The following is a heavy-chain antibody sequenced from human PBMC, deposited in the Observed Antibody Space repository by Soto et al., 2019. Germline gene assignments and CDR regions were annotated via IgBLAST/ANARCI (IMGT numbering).Heavy chain of an antibody. Sequence: SETLSLTCTVSGGSISSYYWSWIRQPPGKRLEKIGYIYYSGSTNYNPSLKSRVTISVDTSKNQFSLKLSSVTAADTAVYYCARGRGSMVRGVIRSDYGMDVWGQGTTVTVSS. J-gene: IGHJ6*02. CDR2: IYYSGST. V-gene: IGHV4-59*01. D-gene: IGHD3-10*01. CDR1: GGSISSYY. CDR3: ARGRGSMVRGVIRSDYGMDV.